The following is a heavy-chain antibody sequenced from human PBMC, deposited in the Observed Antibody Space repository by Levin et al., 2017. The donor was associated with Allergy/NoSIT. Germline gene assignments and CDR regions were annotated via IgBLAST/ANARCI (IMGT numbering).Heavy chain of an antibody. Sequence: PGGSLRLSCAASGFTFTNYWMTWVRQAPGKGLEWVANIDQGGSGKYYVDSVKCRFTISSDNDMNSLYLQMNSLRAEDTAVYFCSRTGDDYWGQGTLVTVSS. CDR2: IDQGGSGK. J-gene: IGHJ4*02. CDR3: SRTGDDY. V-gene: IGHV3-7*04. D-gene: IGHD4-17*01. CDR1: GFTFTNYW.